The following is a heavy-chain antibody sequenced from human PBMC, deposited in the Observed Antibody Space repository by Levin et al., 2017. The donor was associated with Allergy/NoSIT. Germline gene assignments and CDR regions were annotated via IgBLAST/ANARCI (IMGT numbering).Heavy chain of an antibody. D-gene: IGHD2/OR15-2a*01. J-gene: IGHJ1*01. CDR2: IYYSGTT. Sequence: SETLSLTCTVSGGSISNGPTSYYWGWIRQPPGQGLEWIGSIYYSGTTYYNPSLKSRVTISVDTSKNQFSLKLSSVTAADTAIYYCARTDRTFFDLQYFYHWGQGSRVTVSS. V-gene: IGHV4-39*01. CDR1: GGSISNGPTSYY. CDR3: ARTDRTFFDLQYFYH.